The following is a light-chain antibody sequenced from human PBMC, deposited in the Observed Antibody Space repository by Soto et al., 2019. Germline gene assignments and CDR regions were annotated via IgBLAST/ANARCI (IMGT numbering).Light chain of an antibody. CDR2: DAS. CDR3: LQTYTTLTWT. J-gene: IGKJ1*01. V-gene: IGKV1-5*01. CDR1: ESIRTW. Sequence: DIQMTQSPSTLSASVGDRVTITCRASESIRTWLAWYQHKPGKAPKFLIYDASTLESGVPSRFSGSGSGTDFTLTISSLQPEDFATYYCLQTYTTLTWTFGQGTKVDI.